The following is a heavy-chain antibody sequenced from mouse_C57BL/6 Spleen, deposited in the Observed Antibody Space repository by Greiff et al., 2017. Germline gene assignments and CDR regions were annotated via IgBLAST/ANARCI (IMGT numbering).Heavy chain of an antibody. CDR2: IRSKSSNYAT. CDR3: VRDDDYDGEFAY. CDR1: GFTFNTYA. D-gene: IGHD2-4*01. J-gene: IGHJ3*01. V-gene: IGHV10-3*01. Sequence: EVNVVESGGGLVQPKGSLKLLCAASGFTFNTYAMHWVRQAPGKGLEWVARIRSKSSNYATYYADSVKDRFTISRDDSQSMLYLQMNNLKTEDTAMYYCVRDDDYDGEFAYWGQGTLVTVSA.